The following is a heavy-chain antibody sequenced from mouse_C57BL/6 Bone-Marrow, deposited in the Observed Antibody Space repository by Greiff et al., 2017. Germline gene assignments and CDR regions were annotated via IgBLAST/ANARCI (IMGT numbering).Heavy chain of an antibody. J-gene: IGHJ1*03. D-gene: IGHD4-1*02. V-gene: IGHV5-12*01. CDR1: GFTFSDYY. CDR2: ISNGGGST. Sequence: EVKLMESGGGLVQPGGSLKLSCAASGFTFSDYYMYWVRQTPEKRLEWVAYISNGGGSTSYPATVKGRFTLSRDNAKHTMYLQMSRLTSEDTATDYCARRGNWDKYFDVWGTGTTVTVSS. CDR3: ARRGNWDKYFDV.